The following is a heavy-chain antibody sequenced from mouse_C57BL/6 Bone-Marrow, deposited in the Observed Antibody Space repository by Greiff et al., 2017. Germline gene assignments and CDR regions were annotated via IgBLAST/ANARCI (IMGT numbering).Heavy chain of an antibody. Sequence: VQLQQSGTELVKPGASVKLSCKASGYTFTSYWMHWVKQRPGQGLEWIGNINPNDGGTNYNEKLKSKATLTVDKSSSTADMQLSSLTSEDSAVYYCARPYYSTLFAYWGQGTLVTVSA. J-gene: IGHJ3*01. CDR1: GYTFTSYW. CDR2: INPNDGGT. CDR3: ARPYYSTLFAY. D-gene: IGHD2-5*01. V-gene: IGHV1-53*01.